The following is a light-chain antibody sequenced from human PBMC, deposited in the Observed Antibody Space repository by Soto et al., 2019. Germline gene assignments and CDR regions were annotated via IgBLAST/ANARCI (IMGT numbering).Light chain of an antibody. CDR1: SYDIGSYDL. Sequence: QSALTQPASVSGSPGQSITISCTGTSYDIGSYDLVSWYQQHPAKAPKLMLYEGNKRPSGVSYRFSGSKSGNTASLTISGLQAEDEAEYYCSSYTGSSINTVVFGGGTKLTVL. V-gene: IGLV2-14*02. J-gene: IGLJ2*01. CDR2: EGN. CDR3: SSYTGSSINTVV.